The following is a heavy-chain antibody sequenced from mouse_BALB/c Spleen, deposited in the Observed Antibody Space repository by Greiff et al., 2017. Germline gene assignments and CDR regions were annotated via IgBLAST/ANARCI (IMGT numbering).Heavy chain of an antibody. CDR1: GFTFSSYI. J-gene: IGHJ2*01. Sequence: EVKLVESGGGLVKPGGSLKLSCAASGFTFSSYIMSWVRQTPEKRLEWVATISSGGGNTYYPDSVKGRFTISRDNAKNNLYLQMSSLRSEDTALYYCASLGYYIDYWGQGTTLTVSS. CDR3: ASLGYYIDY. D-gene: IGHD3-1*01. CDR2: ISSGGGNT. V-gene: IGHV5-9*03.